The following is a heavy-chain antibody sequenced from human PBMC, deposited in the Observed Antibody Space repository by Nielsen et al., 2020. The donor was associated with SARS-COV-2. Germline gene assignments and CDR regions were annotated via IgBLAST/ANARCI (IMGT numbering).Heavy chain of an antibody. CDR1: GYTFTSYG. CDR3: ARRYCSSTSCYGWWFDP. D-gene: IGHD2-2*01. CDR2: ISAYNGNT. J-gene: IGHJ5*02. Sequence: ASVKVSCKASGYTFTSYGISWVRQAPGQGLEWMGWISAYNGNTNYAQKLQGRVTMTTDTSTSTAYMELRSLRSDDTAVYYCARRYCSSTSCYGWWFDPWGQGTLVTVSS. V-gene: IGHV1-18*04.